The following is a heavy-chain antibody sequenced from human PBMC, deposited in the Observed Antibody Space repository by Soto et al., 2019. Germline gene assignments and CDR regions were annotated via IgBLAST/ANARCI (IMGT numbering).Heavy chain of an antibody. CDR3: AKTVGYRGPKLDY. J-gene: IGHJ4*02. Sequence: GGSLRLSCAASGFSFSNYAMTWVRQAPGKGLEWVSALSGSGTGTYYADSVKGRFTISRDNSKNTLYLQMSSLRAEDTAVYYGAKTVGYRGPKLDYWGQGTLVTVSS. CDR2: LSGSGTGT. D-gene: IGHD5-12*01. CDR1: GFSFSNYA. V-gene: IGHV3-23*01.